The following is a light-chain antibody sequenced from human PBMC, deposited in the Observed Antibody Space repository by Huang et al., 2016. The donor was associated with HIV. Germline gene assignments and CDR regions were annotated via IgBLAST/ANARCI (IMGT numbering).Light chain of an antibody. J-gene: IGKJ1*01. V-gene: IGKV1-39*01. CDR1: QNIRNH. Sequence: DIQMTQSPSSLSASVGDRVTITCRASQNIRNHLNWYQQKPGQAPKLLIYAASTLQSGVPSRFSGSGSGTDFTLTISSLQPEDFATYSCQQSYSTLSWTFGQGTKVEIK. CDR3: QQSYSTLSWT. CDR2: AAS.